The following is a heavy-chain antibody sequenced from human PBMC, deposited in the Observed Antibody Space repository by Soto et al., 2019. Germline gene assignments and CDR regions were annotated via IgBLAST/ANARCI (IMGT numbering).Heavy chain of an antibody. Sequence: SETLSLTCAVSGYSISSGYYWGWIRQPPGKGLEWIGSIYHGGSTYYNPSLKSRVTISVDTSKNQFSLKLSSVTAADTAVYYCARGWEVRGVTYFDYWGQGTLVTVSS. D-gene: IGHD3-10*01. CDR2: IYHGGST. CDR1: GYSISSGYY. J-gene: IGHJ4*02. CDR3: ARGWEVRGVTYFDY. V-gene: IGHV4-38-2*01.